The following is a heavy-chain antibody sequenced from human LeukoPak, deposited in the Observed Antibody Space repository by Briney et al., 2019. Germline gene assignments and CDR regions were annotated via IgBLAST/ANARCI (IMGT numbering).Heavy chain of an antibody. CDR1: GFTFSSYA. Sequence: GGSLRLSCAASGFTFSSYAMSWVRQAPGKGLEWGSAISGCGGSTYYADSVKGRFTISRDNSKDTLYLQMNSLRAEDTAVYYCAKDLVIAARKGLGFDYWGQGTLVTVS. V-gene: IGHV3-23*01. CDR3: AKDLVIAARKGLGFDY. J-gene: IGHJ4*02. D-gene: IGHD6-6*01. CDR2: ISGCGGST.